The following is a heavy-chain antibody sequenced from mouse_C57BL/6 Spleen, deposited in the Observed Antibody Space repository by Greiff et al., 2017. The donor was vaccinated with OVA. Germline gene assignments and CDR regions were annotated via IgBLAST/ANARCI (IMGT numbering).Heavy chain of an antibody. J-gene: IGHJ4*01. D-gene: IGHD1-1*01. CDR1: GFTFSDYG. CDR2: ISSGSSTI. CDR3: ARITTVVATRAMDD. V-gene: IGHV5-17*01. Sequence: EVKLMESGGGLVKPGGSLKLSCAASGFTFSDYGMHWVRQAPEKGLEWVAYISSGSSTISYADTVKGRFTISRDNAKNTLFLQMTSLRSEDTAMYYCARITTVVATRAMDDWGQGTSVTVSS.